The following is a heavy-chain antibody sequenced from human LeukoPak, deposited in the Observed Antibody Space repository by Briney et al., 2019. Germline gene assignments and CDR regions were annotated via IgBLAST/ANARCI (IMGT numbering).Heavy chain of an antibody. V-gene: IGHV4-34*01. CDR1: GGSFSGYY. D-gene: IGHD3-16*01. CDR3: ARTRYVPDY. J-gene: IGHJ4*02. CDR2: INHSGST. Sequence: KASETLSLTCAVYGGSFSGYYWSWIRQPPGKGLEWIGEINHSGSTNYNPSLKSRVTISVDTSKNQFSLKLSSVTAADTAVYYCARTRYVPDYWGQGTLVTVSS.